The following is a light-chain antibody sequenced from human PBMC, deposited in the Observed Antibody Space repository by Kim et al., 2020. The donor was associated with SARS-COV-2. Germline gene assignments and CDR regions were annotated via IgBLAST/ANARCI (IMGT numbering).Light chain of an antibody. CDR2: GAS. CDR3: QQYNNWPLT. V-gene: IGKV3-15*01. Sequence: EIVMTQSPATLSVSPGERATLSCRASLSVSTNLAWYQQKPGQAPRLLMYGASTRATGFPARFSASGSGTEFTLTISSLQSEDFAVYYCQQYNNWPLTFGGGTKVELK. J-gene: IGKJ4*01. CDR1: LSVSTN.